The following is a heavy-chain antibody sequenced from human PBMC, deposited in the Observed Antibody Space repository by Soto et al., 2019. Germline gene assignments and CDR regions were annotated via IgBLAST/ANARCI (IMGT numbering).Heavy chain of an antibody. J-gene: IGHJ4*02. CDR2: IYYSGST. CDR3: AKGPNWLEQQVYFDH. D-gene: IGHD1-1*01. CDR1: GGSISSSSYY. Sequence: ASETLSLTCTVSGGSISSSSYYWGWIRQPPGKGLEWIGSIYYSGSTYYNPSLKSRVTISVDTSKNQFSLKLSSVTAADTALYYCAKGPNWLEQQVYFDHWGQGTLVTVSS. V-gene: IGHV4-39*01.